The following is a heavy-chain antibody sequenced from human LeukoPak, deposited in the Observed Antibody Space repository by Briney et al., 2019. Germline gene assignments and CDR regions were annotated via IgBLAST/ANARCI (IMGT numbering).Heavy chain of an antibody. V-gene: IGHV4-59*08. CDR3: ARHSPVTTVTFTPPFDY. D-gene: IGHD4-17*01. CDR2: IYYSEST. J-gene: IGHJ4*02. Sequence: PSETLSLTCTVSGGSISSYYWSWIRQPPGKGLEWIGYIYYSESTNSNPSLKSRVTISVDTSKNQFSLKLSSVTAADTAVYYCARHSPVTTVTFTPPFDYWGLGTLVTVSP. CDR1: GGSISSYY.